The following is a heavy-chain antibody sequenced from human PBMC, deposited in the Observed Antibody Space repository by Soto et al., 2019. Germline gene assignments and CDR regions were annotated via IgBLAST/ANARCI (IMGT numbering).Heavy chain of an antibody. Sequence: QVQLVQSGAEVKKPGASVKVSCKASGYTFTNYGISWVRQAPGQGLEWMGWISAYNGNINYAQKLQGRVTMTIDTSTTPASLEVRLLRSHDTAMSCRAIAYCGSMCFSIFPLAFSDDGMAVGGPGTTVTGSS. V-gene: IGHV1-18*01. D-gene: IGHD2-21*01. CDR2: ISAYNGNI. CDR3: AIAYCGSMCFSIFPLAFSDDGMAV. J-gene: IGHJ6*02. CDR1: GYTFTNYG.